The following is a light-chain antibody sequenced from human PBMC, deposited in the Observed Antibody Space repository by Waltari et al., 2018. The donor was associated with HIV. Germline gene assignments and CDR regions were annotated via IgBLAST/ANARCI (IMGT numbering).Light chain of an antibody. CDR3: SSYTRSSTHVV. CDR1: SSDVGGYNY. V-gene: IGLV2-14*01. Sequence: QSALTQPASVSGSPGQSITISCTGTSSDVGGYNYVSWYQQHPGKAPKLMIYAFSNRPSGVSNRVSGSKSGNTASLTISGLQAEDEADYYCSSYTRSSTHVVFGGGTKLTVL. CDR2: AFS. J-gene: IGLJ2*01.